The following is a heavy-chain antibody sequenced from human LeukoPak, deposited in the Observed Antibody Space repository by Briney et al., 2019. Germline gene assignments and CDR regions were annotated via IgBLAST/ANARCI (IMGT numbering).Heavy chain of an antibody. CDR2: MYYSGST. Sequence: PSETLSLTCTVSGASMNNYYWSCIRQPPGKGLEWIGYMYYSGSTKYNPSLKSRVTISVDTSKNQFSLKLSSVTAADTAVYYCARSSTGSYFDYWGQGTLVTVSS. V-gene: IGHV4-59*01. D-gene: IGHD3-3*02. CDR3: ARSSTGSYFDY. CDR1: GASMNNYY. J-gene: IGHJ4*02.